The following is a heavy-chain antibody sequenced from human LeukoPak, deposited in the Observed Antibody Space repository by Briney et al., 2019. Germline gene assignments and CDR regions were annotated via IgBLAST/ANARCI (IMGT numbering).Heavy chain of an antibody. CDR3: ARHSGSDVLQQWLVRNWFDP. Sequence: SETLSLTCAVYGGSFSGYYWSWIRQPPGKGLEWIGEINHSGSTNYNPSLKSRVTISVDTSKNQFSLKLSSVTAADTAVYYCARHSGSDVLQQWLVRNWFDPWGQGTLVTVSS. CDR2: INHSGST. J-gene: IGHJ5*02. V-gene: IGHV4-34*01. D-gene: IGHD6-19*01. CDR1: GGSFSGYY.